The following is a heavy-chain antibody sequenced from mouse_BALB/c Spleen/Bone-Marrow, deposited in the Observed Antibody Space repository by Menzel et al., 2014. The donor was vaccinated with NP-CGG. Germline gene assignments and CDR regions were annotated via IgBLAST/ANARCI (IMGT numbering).Heavy chain of an antibody. CDR1: GFTFSSFG. CDR2: ISSGSSII. Sequence: DVHLVESGGGLVQPGGSRKLSCAASGFTFSSFGMHWVRQAPEKGLEWVAYISSGSSIIYYADTVKGRLTISRDDPKNTLFLQMTSLRSEDTAMYYCTRGGNWDDFDYWGQGTPLTVSS. J-gene: IGHJ2*01. CDR3: TRGGNWDDFDY. V-gene: IGHV5-17*02. D-gene: IGHD4-1*01.